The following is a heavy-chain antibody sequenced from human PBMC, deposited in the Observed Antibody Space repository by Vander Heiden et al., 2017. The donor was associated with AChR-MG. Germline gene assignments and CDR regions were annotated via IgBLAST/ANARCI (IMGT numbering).Heavy chain of an antibody. D-gene: IGHD3-3*01. CDR2: RSYDGCNK. CDR1: GSTFSGYG. J-gene: IGHJ4*02. CDR3: AKGFWSGYYTDY. Sequence: QVQLVESGGGVVQPGRSLRLSCAASGSTFSGYGMHWVRQDPGMGLEGVSVRSYDGCNKCYADSVKGRFTISRDNSNNTLYLQMNSLRAEDTAVYYCAKGFWSGYYTDYWGQGTLVTVSS. V-gene: IGHV3-30*18.